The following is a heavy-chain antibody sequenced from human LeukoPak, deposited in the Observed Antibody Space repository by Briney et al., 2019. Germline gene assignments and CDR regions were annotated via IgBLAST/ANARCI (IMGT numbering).Heavy chain of an antibody. CDR1: GGSISTHY. CDR3: ARRLPATAGGLGAFDS. J-gene: IGHJ4*02. Sequence: SETLSLTCTVSGGSISTHYWSWIRQPAGKGLEWIGRISTTGSTNYNPSLKSRVTMSVDTSKNQFSLKLSSVTAADTAVYYCARRLPATAGGLGAFDSWGQGTPVTVSS. V-gene: IGHV4-4*07. CDR2: ISTTGST. D-gene: IGHD3-16*01.